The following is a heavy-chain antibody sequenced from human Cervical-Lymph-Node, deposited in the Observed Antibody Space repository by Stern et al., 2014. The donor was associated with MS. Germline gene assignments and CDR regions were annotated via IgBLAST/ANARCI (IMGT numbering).Heavy chain of an antibody. D-gene: IGHD1-26*01. Sequence: QVQLVQSRAEVKKPGASVKVSCKPTGYTFTNYGISWVRQAPGQGLEWMGWISTYNGRTNYAQKLQGRLTMTRDTSTSTAYMDLRSLTSDDTAVYYCARRSGSYSFDYWGQGTLVTVSS. CDR3: ARRSGSYSFDY. V-gene: IGHV1-18*01. CDR2: ISTYNGRT. CDR1: GYTFTNYG. J-gene: IGHJ4*02.